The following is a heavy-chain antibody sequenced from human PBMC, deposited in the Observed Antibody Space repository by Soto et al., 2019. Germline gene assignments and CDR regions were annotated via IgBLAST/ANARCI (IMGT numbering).Heavy chain of an antibody. V-gene: IGHV1-69*13. CDR1: GGTFSSYA. Sequence: ASVKVSCKASGGTFSSYAISWVRQAPGQGLEWMGGIIPIFGTANYAQKFQGRVTITADESTSTAYMGLSSLRSEDTAVYYCASSLGGSYYTSSIDYWGQGTLVTVSS. CDR2: IIPIFGTA. D-gene: IGHD1-26*01. CDR3: ASSLGGSYYTSSIDY. J-gene: IGHJ4*02.